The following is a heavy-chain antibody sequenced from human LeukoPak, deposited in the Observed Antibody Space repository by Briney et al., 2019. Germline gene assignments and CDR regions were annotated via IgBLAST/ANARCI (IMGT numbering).Heavy chain of an antibody. CDR3: ARVIAATGWFDP. CDR2: IYYSGST. Sequence: SQTLSLTCTVSGGSISSGGYYWICIRQHPGKGLEWIGYIYYSGSTYYNPSLKSRVTISVNTSKNQFSLKLSSVTAADTAVYYCARVIAATGWFDPWGQGTLVTVSS. J-gene: IGHJ5*02. D-gene: IGHD2-15*01. CDR1: GGSISSGGYY. V-gene: IGHV4-31*03.